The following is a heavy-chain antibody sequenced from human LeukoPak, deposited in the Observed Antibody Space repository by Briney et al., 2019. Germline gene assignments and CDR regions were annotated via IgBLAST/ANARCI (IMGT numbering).Heavy chain of an antibody. Sequence: GGSLRLSCAAPGFTFSSYSMNWVRQAPGKGLQWVSYISSSTSIIYYADSVKGRFTISRDNAKNSLYLQMNSLRDEDTAVYYCARDRDWGCSYCSYWGQGTLVTVSS. V-gene: IGHV3-48*02. CDR3: ARDRDWGCSYCSY. CDR1: GFTFSSYS. J-gene: IGHJ4*02. D-gene: IGHD7-27*01. CDR2: ISSSTSII.